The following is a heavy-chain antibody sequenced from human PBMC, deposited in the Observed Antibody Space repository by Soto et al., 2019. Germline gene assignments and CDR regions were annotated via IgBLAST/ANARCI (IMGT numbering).Heavy chain of an antibody. J-gene: IGHJ4*02. Sequence: QVQLGQSGAEVKKYGASVKVSCKASGYTFTSHDINWVRQATGQGLEWMGWMNPNSGNTGYAQKFQRRVTMTRNTSISTAYMELSSLRSEDPAVSYCARWDYGDYARFDYLGQGTLGTVSS. CDR1: GYTFTSHD. CDR3: ARWDYGDYARFDY. CDR2: MNPNSGNT. V-gene: IGHV1-8*01. D-gene: IGHD4-17*01.